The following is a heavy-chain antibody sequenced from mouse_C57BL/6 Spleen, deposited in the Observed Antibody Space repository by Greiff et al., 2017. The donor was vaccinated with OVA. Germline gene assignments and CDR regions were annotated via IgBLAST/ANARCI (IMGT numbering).Heavy chain of an antibody. V-gene: IGHV1-82*01. J-gene: IGHJ3*01. CDR1: GYAFSSSW. CDR3: AKAEYGNLFAY. D-gene: IGHD2-10*02. Sequence: VKLQESGPELVKPGASVKISCKASGYAFSSSWMNWVKQRPGKGLEWIGRIYPGDGDTNYNGKFKGKATLTADKSSSTAYMQLSSLTSEDSAVYFCAKAEYGNLFAYWGQGTLVTVSA. CDR2: IYPGDGDT.